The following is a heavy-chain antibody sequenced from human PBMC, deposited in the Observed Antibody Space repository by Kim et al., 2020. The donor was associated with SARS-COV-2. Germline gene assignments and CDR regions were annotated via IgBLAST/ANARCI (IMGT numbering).Heavy chain of an antibody. CDR1: GGSISSYY. V-gene: IGHV4-4*07. Sequence: SETLSLTCTVSGGSISSYYWSWIRQPAGKGLEWIGRIYTSGSTNYNPSLKSRVTMSVDTSKNQFSLKLSSVTAADTAVYYCARSRRDGRYCSSTSCPYNWFDPWGQGTLVTVSS. CDR3: ARSRRDGRYCSSTSCPYNWFDP. CDR2: IYTSGST. D-gene: IGHD2-2*01. J-gene: IGHJ5*02.